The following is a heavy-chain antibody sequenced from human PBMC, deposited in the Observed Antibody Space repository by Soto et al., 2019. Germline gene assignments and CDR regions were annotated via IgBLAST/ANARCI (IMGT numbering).Heavy chain of an antibody. CDR1: GFTFTNAW. J-gene: IGHJ4*02. CDR2: IRSKTDGGTP. CDR3: TTGKGY. Sequence: EVQLVESGGGLVKPGESLRLSCAASGFTFTNAWMNWVRQAPGKGLEWVGRIRSKTDGGTPDYAAPVKGRFTISRDDSKNTLYVQMNRLKTEDTAIYYRTTGKGYWGQGTLVTVSS. V-gene: IGHV3-15*07.